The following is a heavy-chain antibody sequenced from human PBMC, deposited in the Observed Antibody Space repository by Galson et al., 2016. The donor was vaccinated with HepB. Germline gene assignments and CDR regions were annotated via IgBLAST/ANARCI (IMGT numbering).Heavy chain of an antibody. Sequence: SGAEVKKPGESLRISCKGSGYSFTSYWISWVRQMPGKGLEWMGRIDPTDSYTNYSPSFQGHVPISADKSISTAYLQWSSLKASDTAMYYCARLGSGYDFDYYFDYWGQGTLVTVSS. CDR3: ARLGSGYDFDYYFDY. CDR1: GYSFTSYW. J-gene: IGHJ4*02. V-gene: IGHV5-10-1*01. CDR2: IDPTDSYT. D-gene: IGHD5-12*01.